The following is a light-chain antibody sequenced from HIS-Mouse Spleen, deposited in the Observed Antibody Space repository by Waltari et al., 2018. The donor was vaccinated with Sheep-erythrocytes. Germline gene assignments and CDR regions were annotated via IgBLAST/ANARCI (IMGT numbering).Light chain of an antibody. Sequence: QSALTQPASVSGSPGQSITISCTGTSSDVGSYNLVSWYQQHPGKAPKRMIYEASKRPSWVSNRCSGPRSGNTASLTISGLQAEDEADYYCCSYAGSSTPWVFGGGTKLTVL. CDR3: CSYAGSSTPWV. CDR2: EAS. V-gene: IGLV2-23*01. CDR1: SSDVGSYNL. J-gene: IGLJ3*02.